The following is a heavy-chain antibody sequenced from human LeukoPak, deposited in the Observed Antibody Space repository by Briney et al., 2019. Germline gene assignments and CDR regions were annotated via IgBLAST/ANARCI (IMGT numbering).Heavy chain of an antibody. J-gene: IGHJ4*02. CDR1: GFTFSSYS. V-gene: IGHV3-21*01. CDR2: ISSSSSYI. CDR3: ASSYFGGFGY. Sequence: GGSLRLSCAASGFTFSSYSMNWVRQAPGKGLEWVSSISSSSSYIYYADSVKGRFTISRDNARNSLDLQMDSLRAEDMAVYYCASSYFGGFGYWGQGTLVTVSS. D-gene: IGHD3-10*01.